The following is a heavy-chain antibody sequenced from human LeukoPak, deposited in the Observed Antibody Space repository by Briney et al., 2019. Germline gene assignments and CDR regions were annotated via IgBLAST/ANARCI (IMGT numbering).Heavy chain of an antibody. CDR2: INPSGGST. CDR3: ATSYYDFWSGPYYYYGMDV. D-gene: IGHD3-3*01. J-gene: IGHJ6*02. CDR1: GYTFTSYY. V-gene: IGHV1-46*01. Sequence: ASVKVSCKASGYTFTSYYMHWVRQAPGQGLEWMGIINPSGGSTSYAQKFQGRVTMTRDTSTSTVYMELSSLRSEDTAVYYCATSYYDFWSGPYYYYGMDVWGQGTTVTVSS.